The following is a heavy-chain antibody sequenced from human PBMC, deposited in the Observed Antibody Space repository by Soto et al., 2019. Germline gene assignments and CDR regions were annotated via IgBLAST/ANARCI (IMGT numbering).Heavy chain of an antibody. CDR1: GFTFSGCW. CDR2: INSDGSST. J-gene: IGHJ4*02. V-gene: IGHV3-74*01. Sequence: EVQLVESGGGLVQPGGSLRLSCAASGFTFSGCWMHWVRQAPGKGLVWVSRINSDGSSTSYADSVKGRFTISRDNAKNTLDLQMNSLRAEDTAVYYCVRGGIAAAGSDYWGQGTLVTVSS. CDR3: VRGGIAAAGSDY. D-gene: IGHD6-13*01.